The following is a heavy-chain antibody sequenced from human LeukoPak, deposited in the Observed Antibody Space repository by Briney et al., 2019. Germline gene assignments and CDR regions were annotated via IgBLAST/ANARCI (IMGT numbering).Heavy chain of an antibody. CDR2: ISSSSSYI. CDR1: GFTFSSYA. V-gene: IGHV3-21*01. CDR3: ARGGNLYCSATSCYDFDY. D-gene: IGHD2-2*01. Sequence: PGGXLRLSCVASGFTFSSYAMHWVRQAPGKGLEGVSSISSSSSYIYYGDSVKGRFTISRDNAKNSLYLQINSLRAEDTAVYYCARGGNLYCSATSCYDFDYWGQGTLVTVSS. J-gene: IGHJ4*02.